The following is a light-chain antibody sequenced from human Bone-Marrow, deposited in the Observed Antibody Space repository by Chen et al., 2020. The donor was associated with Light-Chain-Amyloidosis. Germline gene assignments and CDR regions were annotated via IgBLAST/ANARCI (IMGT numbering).Light chain of an antibody. CDR2: SSS. V-gene: IGKV3-20*01. J-gene: IGKJ4*01. Sequence: DIVLTPSPGTLSLSPGEGANLACRASPTISSNYLTWDQQKFGQAPRLLIYSSSSRATGIPDRFTGSGSGTDFTLTINRLEPEDFAMYYCQQYGTSPLTFGGGTKVEIK. CDR1: PTISSNY. CDR3: QQYGTSPLT.